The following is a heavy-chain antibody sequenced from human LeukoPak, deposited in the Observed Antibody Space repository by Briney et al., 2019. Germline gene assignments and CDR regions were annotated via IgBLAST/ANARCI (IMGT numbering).Heavy chain of an antibody. J-gene: IGHJ6*04. CDR2: INHSGST. V-gene: IGHV4-34*01. Sequence: PSETLSLTCAVYGGSFSGYYWSWIRQPPGKGLEWIGEINHSGSTNYNPSLKSRVTISVDTSKNQFSLRLNSVTAADTAVYYCARISAAAVEPWGKGTTVTISS. D-gene: IGHD6-13*01. CDR3: ARISAAAVEP. CDR1: GGSFSGYY.